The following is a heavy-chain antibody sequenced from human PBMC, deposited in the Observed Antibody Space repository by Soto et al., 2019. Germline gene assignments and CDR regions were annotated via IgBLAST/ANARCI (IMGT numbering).Heavy chain of an antibody. D-gene: IGHD4-17*01. CDR3: ASSGYGDLNWFDP. CDR2: INPSGGST. CDR1: GYTFTSYY. Sequence: GASVKVSCKASGYTFTSYYMHWVRQAPGQGLEWMGIINPSGGSTSYAQKFQGRVTMTRDTSTSTVYMELSSLRSEDTAVYYCASSGYGDLNWFDPWGQGTLVTAPQ. V-gene: IGHV1-46*03. J-gene: IGHJ5*02.